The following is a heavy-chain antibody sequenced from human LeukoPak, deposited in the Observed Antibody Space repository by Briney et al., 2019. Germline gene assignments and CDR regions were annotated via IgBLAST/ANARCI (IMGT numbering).Heavy chain of an antibody. CDR1: GFTFSSYW. Sequence: GGSLRPSCAASGFTFSSYWMSWVRQAPGKGLEWVANIKQDGSEKYYVDSVKGRFTISRDNAKNSLYLQMNSLRAEDTAVYYCALGYDILTGYYWGQGTLVTVSS. CDR3: ALGYDILTGYY. J-gene: IGHJ4*02. V-gene: IGHV3-7*01. D-gene: IGHD3-9*01. CDR2: IKQDGSEK.